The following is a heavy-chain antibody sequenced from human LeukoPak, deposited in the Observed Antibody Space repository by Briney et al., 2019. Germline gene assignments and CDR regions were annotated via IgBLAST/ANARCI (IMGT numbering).Heavy chain of an antibody. CDR1: GYTFTGYY. CDR2: INPNSGGT. Sequence: ASVKVSCKASGYTFTGYYMHWVRQAPGQGLEWMGWINPNSGGTNYAQKFQGRVTMTRDTSISTAYMELSRLGSDDTAVYYCARVLGNYYDSSGYYPADDYWGQGTLVTVSS. CDR3: ARVLGNYYDSSGYYPADDY. D-gene: IGHD3-22*01. J-gene: IGHJ4*02. V-gene: IGHV1-2*02.